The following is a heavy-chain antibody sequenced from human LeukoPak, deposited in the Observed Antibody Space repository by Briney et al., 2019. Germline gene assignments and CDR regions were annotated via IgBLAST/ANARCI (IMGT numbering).Heavy chain of an antibody. CDR1: GGSFSGYS. J-gene: IGHJ4*02. D-gene: IGHD1-1*01. Sequence: SEAPSLTCAVYGGSFSGYSGSWIRQPPREGLECMGEVNHSGSTNHNPSLKSRVTISVDTSKNQFSLKLSSVTAADTAVYYCARGVATGTTALYYFDYWGQGTLVTVSS. CDR3: ARGVATGTTALYYFDY. CDR2: VNHSGST. V-gene: IGHV4-34*01.